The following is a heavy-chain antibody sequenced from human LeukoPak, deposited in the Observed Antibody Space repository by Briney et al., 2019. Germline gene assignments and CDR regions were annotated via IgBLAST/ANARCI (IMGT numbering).Heavy chain of an antibody. CDR1: GFTFSSYA. D-gene: IGHD6-13*01. CDR2: ISYDGSNK. Sequence: TGGSLRLSCAASGFTFSSYAMHWVRQAPGKGLEWVAVISYDGSNKYYADSVKGRFTISRDNSKNTLYLQMNSLRAEVTAVYYCARERQQLVHNWFDPWGQGTLVTVSS. CDR3: ARERQQLVHNWFDP. V-gene: IGHV3-30*04. J-gene: IGHJ5*02.